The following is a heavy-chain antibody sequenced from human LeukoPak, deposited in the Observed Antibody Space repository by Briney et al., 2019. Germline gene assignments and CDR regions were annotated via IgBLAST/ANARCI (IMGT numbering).Heavy chain of an antibody. Sequence: GGSLRLSCAASGFTFSGSAMHWVRQASGKGLEWVGRIRSKANSYATAYAASVKGRFTISRDDSKNTAYLQMNSLKTEDTAVYYCTRDSSSSPLDYWGQGTLVTVSS. D-gene: IGHD6-6*01. V-gene: IGHV3-73*01. J-gene: IGHJ4*02. CDR1: GFTFSGSA. CDR3: TRDSSSSPLDY. CDR2: IRSKANSYAT.